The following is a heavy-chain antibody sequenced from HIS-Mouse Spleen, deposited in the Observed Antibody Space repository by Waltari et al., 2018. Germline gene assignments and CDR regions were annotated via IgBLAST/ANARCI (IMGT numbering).Heavy chain of an antibody. J-gene: IGHJ2*01. CDR2: IYYSGRT. CDR1: GGSISSSSYY. D-gene: IGHD6-13*01. Sequence: QLQLQESGPGLVKPSETLSLTCTVSGGSISSSSYYWGWIRQPPGKGLEWIGSIYYSGRTYYNPSLKRPVTLSVDTSKNQFSLKLSSVTAADTAVYYCAREIPYSSSWYDWYFDLWGRGTLVTVSS. V-gene: IGHV4-39*07. CDR3: AREIPYSSSWYDWYFDL.